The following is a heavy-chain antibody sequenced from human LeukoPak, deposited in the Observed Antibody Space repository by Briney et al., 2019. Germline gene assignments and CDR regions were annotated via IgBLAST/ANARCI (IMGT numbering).Heavy chain of an antibody. D-gene: IGHD3-3*01. CDR2: FDPEDGET. CDR3: ATGRGDFWSGYYRRYYYYGMDV. V-gene: IGHV1-24*01. J-gene: IGHJ6*02. Sequence: ASVKVSCKVSGYTLTELSMHWVRQAPGKGLEWMGGFDPEDGETIYAQKFQGRVTMTEDTSTDTAYMELSSLRSEDTAVYYCATGRGDFWSGYYRRYYYYGMDVWGQGTTVTVSS. CDR1: GYTLTELS.